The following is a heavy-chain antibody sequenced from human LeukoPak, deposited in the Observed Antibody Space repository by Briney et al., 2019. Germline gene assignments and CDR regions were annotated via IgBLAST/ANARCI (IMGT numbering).Heavy chain of an antibody. V-gene: IGHV4-31*03. CDR3: ARAYYYDSSGYYFFFDY. Sequence: SETLSLTCTVSGGSISSGGYYWSWIRQHPGKGLEWIGYIYYSGSTYYNPSLKSRVTISVDTSKNQFSLKLSSVTAADTAVYYCARAYYYDSSGYYFFFDYWGQGTLVTVSS. CDR1: GGSISSGGYY. CDR2: IYYSGST. J-gene: IGHJ4*02. D-gene: IGHD3-22*01.